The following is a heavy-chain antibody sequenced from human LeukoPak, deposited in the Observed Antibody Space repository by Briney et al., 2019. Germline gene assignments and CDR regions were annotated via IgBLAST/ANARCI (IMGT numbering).Heavy chain of an antibody. D-gene: IGHD6-13*01. J-gene: IGHJ4*02. CDR2: ISSSSRTI. Sequence: GGSLRLSCAASGFTFTNYNMNWVRQAPGKGLEWVSYISSSSRTIYYADSVKGRFTISRDNSKNTLYLQMNSLRAEDTAVYYCAKDLELEQQLVRAFFDYWGQGTLVTVSS. CDR1: GFTFTNYN. V-gene: IGHV3-48*01. CDR3: AKDLELEQQLVRAFFDY.